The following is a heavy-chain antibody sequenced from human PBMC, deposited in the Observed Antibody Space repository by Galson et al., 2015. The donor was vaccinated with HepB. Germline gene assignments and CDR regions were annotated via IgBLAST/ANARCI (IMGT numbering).Heavy chain of an antibody. Sequence: SLRLSCAASGFTFGDYSIHWVRQAPGEGLEWVSGISWNVGSIGYADSVKGRFTISRDNAKKSLYLQMNSLRPEDTALYYCAKGQSNYYDNARGGAFDIWGQGIMVTVSS. V-gene: IGHV3-9*01. CDR2: ISWNVGSI. J-gene: IGHJ3*02. CDR3: AKGQSNYYDNARGGAFDI. CDR1: GFTFGDYS. D-gene: IGHD3-22*01.